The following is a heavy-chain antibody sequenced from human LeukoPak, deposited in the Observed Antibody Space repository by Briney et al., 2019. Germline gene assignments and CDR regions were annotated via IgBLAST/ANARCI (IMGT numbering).Heavy chain of an antibody. CDR2: IYSGGST. D-gene: IGHD5-24*01. CDR1: RFTVSSNY. J-gene: IGHJ4*02. V-gene: IGHV3-53*01. CDR3: ARVATRGEGDY. Sequence: AGGSLRLNCAASRFTVSSNYMSWVRQAPGKGLEWVSVIYSGGSTYYADSVKGRFTISRDNSKNTLYLQMNSLRAEDTAVYYCARVATRGEGDYWGQGTLVTVSS.